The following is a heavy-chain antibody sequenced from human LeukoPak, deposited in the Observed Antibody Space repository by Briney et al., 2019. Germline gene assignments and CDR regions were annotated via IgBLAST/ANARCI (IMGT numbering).Heavy chain of an antibody. CDR2: MNPNSGNT. V-gene: IGHV1-8*03. J-gene: IGHJ6*03. Sequence: ASVKVSCKASGYTFTSYDINWVRQATGQGLEWMGWMNPNSGNTGYAQKFQGRVTITGNTSISTAYMDLSSLRSDDTAVYYCARRAVAYYYYYYMDVWGKGTTVTVSS. D-gene: IGHD6-19*01. CDR3: ARRAVAYYYYYYMDV. CDR1: GYTFTSYD.